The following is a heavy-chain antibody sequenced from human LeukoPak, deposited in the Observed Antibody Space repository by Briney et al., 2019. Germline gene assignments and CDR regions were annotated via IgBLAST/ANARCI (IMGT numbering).Heavy chain of an antibody. J-gene: IGHJ4*02. D-gene: IGHD6-19*01. CDR2: IYYSGST. CDR3: ARDGGWEAEYYFDY. V-gene: IGHV4-59*01. CDR1: GGSISSYY. Sequence: PSETLSLTCTVSGGSISSYYWNWIRQPPGKGLEWIGYIYYSGSTNYNPSLKSRVTISVDTSKNQFSLKLSSVTAADTAVYYCARDGGWEAEYYFDYWGQGTLVTVSS.